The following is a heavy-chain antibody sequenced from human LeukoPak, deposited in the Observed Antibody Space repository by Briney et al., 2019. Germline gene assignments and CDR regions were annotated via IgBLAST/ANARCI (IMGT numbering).Heavy chain of an antibody. CDR2: ISGISSST. CDR3: AKGIIVGATPYYFDY. Sequence: GGSLRLSCAASGFTFSSYAMSWVRQAPGKGLESVPAISGISSSTYYADSVKGRFTISRDTSKNTLYLQMHSLRAGDTAVYYCAKGIIVGATPYYFDYWGQGTLVTVSS. V-gene: IGHV3-23*01. J-gene: IGHJ4*02. CDR1: GFTFSSYA. D-gene: IGHD1-26*01.